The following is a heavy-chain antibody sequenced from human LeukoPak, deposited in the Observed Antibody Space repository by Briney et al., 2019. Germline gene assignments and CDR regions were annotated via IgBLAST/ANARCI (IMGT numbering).Heavy chain of an antibody. CDR1: GYSFTSYW. CDR2: IYPGDSDT. Sequence: GESLKISCKGSGYSFTSYWIGWVRPMPGKGLEWMGIIYPGDSDTRYSPSFQGQVTISADKSINTAYLPWSSLKASDTAMYYCARGGGYSYGYVGAFDIWGQGTMVTVSS. CDR3: ARGGGYSYGYVGAFDI. D-gene: IGHD5-18*01. J-gene: IGHJ3*02. V-gene: IGHV5-51*01.